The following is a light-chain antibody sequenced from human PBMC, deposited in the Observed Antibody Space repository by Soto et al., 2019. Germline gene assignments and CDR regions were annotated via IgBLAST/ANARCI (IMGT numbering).Light chain of an antibody. CDR1: QSVLHSSNNKNY. Sequence: IVMTQSPDSLAVSLGEGATINCKSSQSVLHSSNNKNYLAWFQQKPGQPPKLLIYWASTRQSGVPDRFSGSGSGTDFTLTISSLQADDVGVYYCQQYYSTPRTFGQGTKVEIK. CDR3: QQYYSTPRT. J-gene: IGKJ1*01. CDR2: WAS. V-gene: IGKV4-1*01.